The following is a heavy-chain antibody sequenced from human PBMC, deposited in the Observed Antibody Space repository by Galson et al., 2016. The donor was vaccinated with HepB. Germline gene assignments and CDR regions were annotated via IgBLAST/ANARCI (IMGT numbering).Heavy chain of an antibody. J-gene: IGHJ5*02. V-gene: IGHV1-69*13. CDR3: ARGCSSDTCHLNWFDP. CDR1: GGTLKSYS. CDR2: FIPMTGTA. D-gene: IGHD3-22*01. Sequence: SVKVSCKASGGTLKSYSVIWMRHAPGQGLEWLGGFIPMTGTANSAQKFQGRVTITADESANTVYLELGSLKSDDTAVYYCARGCSSDTCHLNWFDPWGQGTLVTVSS.